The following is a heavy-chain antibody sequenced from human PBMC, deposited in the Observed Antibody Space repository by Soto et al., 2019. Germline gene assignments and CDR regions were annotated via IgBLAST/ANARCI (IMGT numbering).Heavy chain of an antibody. Sequence: ASVKVSCKASGYTFTSYGISWVRQAPGQGLEWMGWISAYNGNTNYAQKLQGRATMTTDTSTSTAYMELRSLRSDDTAVYYCARDNPIVVVPAASLGPWGRGTLVTVSS. CDR3: ARDNPIVVVPAASLGP. V-gene: IGHV1-18*01. D-gene: IGHD2-2*01. J-gene: IGHJ5*02. CDR1: GYTFTSYG. CDR2: ISAYNGNT.